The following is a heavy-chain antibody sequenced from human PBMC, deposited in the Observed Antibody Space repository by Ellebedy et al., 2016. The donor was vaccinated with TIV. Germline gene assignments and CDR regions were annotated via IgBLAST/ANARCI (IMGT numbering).Heavy chain of an antibody. CDR3: AKSEHYYDSHAYYYKGDSEWGYYFEY. J-gene: IGHJ4*02. CDR1: GFTFNSYA. Sequence: PGGSLRLSCVASGFTFNSYAMNWVRQAPGKGLEWVSGIGGSGITTYYADSVKGRFTISRDNSKNTLYLQMNSLRVEDTAVYYCAKSEHYYDSHAYYYKGDSEWGYYFEYWGQGTLVTVSS. V-gene: IGHV3-23*01. CDR2: IGGSGITT. D-gene: IGHD3-22*01.